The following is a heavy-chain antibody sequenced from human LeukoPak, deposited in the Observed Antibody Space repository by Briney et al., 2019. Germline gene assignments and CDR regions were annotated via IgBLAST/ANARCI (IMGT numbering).Heavy chain of an antibody. D-gene: IGHD6-13*01. CDR2: ITLSSGII. J-gene: IGHJ4*02. CDR1: GITVSDNY. V-gene: IGHV3-11*04. Sequence: PGGSLRLSCAASGITVSDNYMNWIRQAPGKGLEWISYITLSSGIIYYADSVKGRFTISRDNAKNSLYLQMNSLRAEDTAVYYCARETPYSSSWTVFDYWGLGTLVTVSS. CDR3: ARETPYSSSWTVFDY.